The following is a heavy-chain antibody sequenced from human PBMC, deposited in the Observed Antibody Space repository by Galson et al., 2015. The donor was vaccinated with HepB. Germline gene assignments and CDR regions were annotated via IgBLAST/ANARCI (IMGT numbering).Heavy chain of an antibody. D-gene: IGHD2-21*02. Sequence: QSGAEVKKPGESLRISCKGSGYIFTSFWITWVCLMPGKGLECMGRIDPRDSYINYSPSFQGHVTISADKSITTAYLQWSSLRASDTAIYYCARFRSDSDTFDLWGQGTMVTV. CDR2: IDPRDSYI. V-gene: IGHV5-10-1*01. J-gene: IGHJ3*01. CDR3: ARFRSDSDTFDL. CDR1: GYIFTSFW.